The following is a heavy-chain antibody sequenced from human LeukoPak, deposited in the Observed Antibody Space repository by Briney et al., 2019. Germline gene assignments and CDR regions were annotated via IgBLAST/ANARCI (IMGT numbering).Heavy chain of an antibody. CDR3: VREIVGAAWGRFDY. V-gene: IGHV3-7*01. CDR2: IKQDGSEK. Sequence: GGSLRLSCAASGFTFSSYWMSWVCQAPGKGLEWVANIKQDGSEKYYVDSVKGRFTISRDNAKNSLYLQMNSLRAEDTAVYYCVREIVGAAWGRFDYWGQGTLVTVSS. D-gene: IGHD1-26*01. CDR1: GFTFSSYW. J-gene: IGHJ4*02.